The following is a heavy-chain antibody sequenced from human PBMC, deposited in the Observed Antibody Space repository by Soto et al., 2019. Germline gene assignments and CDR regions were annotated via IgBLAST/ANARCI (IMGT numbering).Heavy chain of an antibody. D-gene: IGHD1-26*01. V-gene: IGHV3-7*01. Sequence: EVQLVESGGGLVQPGGSLRLSCAASGLTLSSFWMSWVRQAPGKGPEWVASINQDGNNKQYVDSVKGRFTISRDNAENSLYLQMNGLGAEDTAVYYCARDYRADWGPGTLVTVSS. CDR1: GLTLSSFW. J-gene: IGHJ4*02. CDR2: INQDGNNK. CDR3: ARDYRAD.